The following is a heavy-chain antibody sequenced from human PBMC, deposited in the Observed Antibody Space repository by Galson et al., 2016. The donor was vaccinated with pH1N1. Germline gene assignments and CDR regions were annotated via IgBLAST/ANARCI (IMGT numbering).Heavy chain of an antibody. CDR1: GFTFGAHT. CDR2: IGDAI. V-gene: IGHV3-21*06. D-gene: IGHD3-3*02. Sequence: SLRLSCAASGFTFGAHTMNWVRQAPGKGLEWVASIGDAIFYADSVRGRFTISRDNAKSTLYLQMNSLRAEDTSIYYCTRDVPFTSFVYWGQGTLVTVSS. J-gene: IGHJ4*02. CDR3: TRDVPFTSFVY.